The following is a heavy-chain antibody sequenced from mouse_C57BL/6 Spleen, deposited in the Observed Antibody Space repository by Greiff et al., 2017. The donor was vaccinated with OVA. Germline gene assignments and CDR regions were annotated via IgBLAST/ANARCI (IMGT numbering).Heavy chain of an antibody. CDR2: IYPRDGST. Sequence: QVQLKESGPELVKPGASVKLSCKASGYTFTSYDINWVKQRPGQGLEWIGWIYPRDGSTKYNEKFKGKATLTVDTSSSTAYMELHSLTSEDSAVYFCARALFITTVVATRDWGQGTTLTVSS. CDR3: ARALFITTVVATRD. CDR1: GYTFTSYD. J-gene: IGHJ2*01. D-gene: IGHD1-1*01. V-gene: IGHV1-85*01.